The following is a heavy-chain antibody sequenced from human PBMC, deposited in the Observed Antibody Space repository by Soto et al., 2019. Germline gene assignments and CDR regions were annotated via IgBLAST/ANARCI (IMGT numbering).Heavy chain of an antibody. J-gene: IGHJ6*02. CDR2: IYYSGST. Sequence: SETLSLTCTVSGGSISSYYWSWVRQPPGEGLEWIGYIYYSGSTNYNPSLKSRVTISVDTSKNQFSLKLSSVTAADTAVYYCARGDYYYYGMDVWGQGTTVTVSS. CDR1: GGSISSYY. CDR3: ARGDYYYYGMDV. V-gene: IGHV4-59*01.